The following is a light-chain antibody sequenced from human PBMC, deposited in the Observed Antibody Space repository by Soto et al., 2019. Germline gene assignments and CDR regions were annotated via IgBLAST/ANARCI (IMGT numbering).Light chain of an antibody. CDR3: QQYGNSPPVT. CDR2: GAS. CDR1: QSVSSN. Sequence: EIAMTQSPATLSLSPGEISTLSCRSSQSVSSNLAWYQQKPGQAPRLLIYGASNRATGTPDRFSGSGSGTDFTLTISRLEPEDFAVYYCQQYGNSPPVTFGGGTKVDI. V-gene: IGKV3-20*01. J-gene: IGKJ4*01.